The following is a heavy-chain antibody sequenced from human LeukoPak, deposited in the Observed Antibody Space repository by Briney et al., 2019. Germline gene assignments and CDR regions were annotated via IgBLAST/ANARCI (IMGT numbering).Heavy chain of an antibody. J-gene: IGHJ6*03. CDR3: AREGYQLLYSAYYYYYMDV. Sequence: PGGSLRLSCAASGFTFSSYAMHWVRQAPGKGLEYVSAISSNGGSTYYANSVKGRFTISRDNSKNTLYLQMGSLRAEDMAVYYCAREGYQLLYSAYYYYYMDVWGKGTTVTVSS. CDR2: ISSNGGST. D-gene: IGHD2-2*02. V-gene: IGHV3-64*01. CDR1: GFTFSSYA.